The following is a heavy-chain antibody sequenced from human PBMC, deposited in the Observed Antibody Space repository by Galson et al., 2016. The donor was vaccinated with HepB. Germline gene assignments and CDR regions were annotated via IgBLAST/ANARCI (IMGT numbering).Heavy chain of an antibody. V-gene: IGHV1-3*04. CDR3: AIIANIDLCLGELGGGY. CDR1: GYTFTTYS. D-gene: IGHD3-10*01. CDR2: INTDNGNT. J-gene: IGHJ4*02. Sequence: SVKVSCKASGYTFTTYSIHWVRQAPGQGLEWMGYINTDNGNTKFSQKFQGRVTITRETSASTAYMELSSLRSEDTAVYYCAIIANIDLCLGELGGGYWGQGTLVTVSS.